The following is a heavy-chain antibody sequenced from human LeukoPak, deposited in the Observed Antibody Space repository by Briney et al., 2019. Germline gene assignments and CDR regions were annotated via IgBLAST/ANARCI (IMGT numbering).Heavy chain of an antibody. V-gene: IGHV1-24*01. D-gene: IGHD4-11*01. Sequence: ASVKVSCKVSGYTLTELSMHWVRQAPGKGLEWMGGFDPEDGETIYAQKFQGRVTMTEDTSTDTAYVELSSLRSEDTAVYYCATDMWGAVTNNYWGQGTLVTVSS. CDR1: GYTLTELS. J-gene: IGHJ4*02. CDR2: FDPEDGET. CDR3: ATDMWGAVTNNY.